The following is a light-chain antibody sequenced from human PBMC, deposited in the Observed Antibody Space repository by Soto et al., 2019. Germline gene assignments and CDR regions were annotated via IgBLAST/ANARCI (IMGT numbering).Light chain of an antibody. V-gene: IGLV2-14*01. CDR3: SSYTRSSTLYV. CDR2: DVS. J-gene: IGLJ1*01. CDR1: SSDVGGYNY. Sequence: QSALTQPASVSGSPGQSITISCTGSSSDVGGYNYVSWYQQHPGKAPKLMIYDVSNRPTGVSTRFSGSKSGNTASLTITCLPAEDEADYYCSSYTRSSTLYVFGTGTKLTVL.